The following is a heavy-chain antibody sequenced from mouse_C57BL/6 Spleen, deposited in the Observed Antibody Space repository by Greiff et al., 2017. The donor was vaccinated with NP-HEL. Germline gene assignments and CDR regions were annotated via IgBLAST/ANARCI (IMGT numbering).Heavy chain of an antibody. CDR1: GYTFTSYW. Sequence: QVQLKQPGAELVKPGASVKLSCKASGYTFTSYWMHWVKQRPGQGLEWIGMIHPNSGSTNYNEKFKSKATLTVDKSSSTAYMQLSSLTSEDSAVYYCASPLYYSNLWFAYWGQGTLVTVSA. D-gene: IGHD2-5*01. J-gene: IGHJ3*01. V-gene: IGHV1-64*01. CDR2: IHPNSGST. CDR3: ASPLYYSNLWFAY.